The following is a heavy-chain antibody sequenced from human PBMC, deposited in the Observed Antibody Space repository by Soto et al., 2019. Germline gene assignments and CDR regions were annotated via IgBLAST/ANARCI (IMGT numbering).Heavy chain of an antibody. CDR1: GGSFSGYY. J-gene: IGHJ4*02. V-gene: IGHV4-34*01. CDR2: INHSGST. Sequence: QVQLQQWGAGLLKPSETLSLTCAVYGGSFSGYYWSWIRQPPGKGLEWIGEINHSGSTNYNPSLKSRVTISVDTSKNQFSLKLSSVTAADTAVYYCASDTVTTGRYYFHYWGQGTLVTVSS. D-gene: IGHD4-17*01. CDR3: ASDTVTTGRYYFHY.